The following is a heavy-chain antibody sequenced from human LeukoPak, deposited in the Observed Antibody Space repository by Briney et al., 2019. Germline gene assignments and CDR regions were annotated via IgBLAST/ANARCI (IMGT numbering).Heavy chain of an antibody. CDR1: GFTISSYA. Sequence: GGSLRLSCAASGFTISSYAMHWVRQAPGRGLEWVAVISYDGSNKYYADSVKGRFTISRDNSKNTLYLQMNSLRAEDTAVYYCASYYDSSGYGFDYWGQGTLVTVSS. V-gene: IGHV3-30-3*01. CDR2: ISYDGSNK. CDR3: ASYYDSSGYGFDY. J-gene: IGHJ4*02. D-gene: IGHD3-22*01.